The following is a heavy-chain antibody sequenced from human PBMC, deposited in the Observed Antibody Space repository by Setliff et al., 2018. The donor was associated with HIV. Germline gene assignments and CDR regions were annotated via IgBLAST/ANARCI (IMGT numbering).Heavy chain of an antibody. J-gene: IGHJ4*02. CDR2: IYWDDDK. Sequence: PPRVHPAQTITLTCPFSGFSRNAPGVGVGWIRQPPGKALEWLALIYWDDDKRYNSYLRTRLTITEDISKNQVVLIMTNMDPLDTATYFCAHKGPDALREDFDYWGQGTLVTVSS. D-gene: IGHD2-8*01. CDR3: AHKGPDALREDFDY. V-gene: IGHV2-5*02. CDR1: GFSRNAPGVG.